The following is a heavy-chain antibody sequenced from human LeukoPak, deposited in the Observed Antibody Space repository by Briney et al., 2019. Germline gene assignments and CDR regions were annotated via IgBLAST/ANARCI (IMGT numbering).Heavy chain of an antibody. CDR2: ISAYNGNT. V-gene: IGHV1-18*01. CDR3: ARALYYDSSGYYYADAFDI. Sequence: ASVKVSCKASGYTFTNYGISWVRQAPGQGLEWMGWISAYNGNTNYAQKLQGRVTMSTDTSTSTAYMELSSLRSEDTAVYYCARALYYDSSGYYYADAFDIWGQGTMVTVSS. J-gene: IGHJ3*02. D-gene: IGHD3-22*01. CDR1: GYTFTNYG.